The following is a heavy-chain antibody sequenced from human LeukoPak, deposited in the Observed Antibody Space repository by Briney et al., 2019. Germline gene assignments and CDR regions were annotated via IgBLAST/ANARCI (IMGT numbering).Heavy chain of an antibody. V-gene: IGHV3-30-3*01. J-gene: IGHJ4*02. D-gene: IGHD5-12*01. CDR2: ISYDGSNK. CDR1: GFTFSSYA. CDR3: ARAGLATQYYFDY. Sequence: GRSLRLSCAASGFTFSSYAMHWVRQAPGKGLEWVAVISYDGSNKYYADSVKGRFTISRDNSKNTLYLQMNSLRAEDTAVYYCARAGLATQYYFDYWGQGTLVTVSS.